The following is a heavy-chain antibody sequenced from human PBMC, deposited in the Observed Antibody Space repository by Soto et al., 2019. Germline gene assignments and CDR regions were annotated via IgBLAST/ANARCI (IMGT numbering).Heavy chain of an antibody. J-gene: IGHJ2*01. V-gene: IGHV4-59*08. CDR2: IYYSGST. CDR3: DGDHRDILAFPTQRSSDL. D-gene: IGHD5-12*01. Sequence: PETLSLTCTVSGGSISSYYWSWIRQPPGKGLEWIGYIYYSGSTNYNPSLKSRVTISVDTSKNQFSLKLSSVTAADTAVFYCDGDHRDILAFPTQRSSDL. CDR1: GGSISSYY.